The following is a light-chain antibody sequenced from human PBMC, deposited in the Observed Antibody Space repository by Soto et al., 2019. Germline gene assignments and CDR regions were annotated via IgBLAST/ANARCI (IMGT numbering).Light chain of an antibody. CDR1: QTISSW. Sequence: DIQVTQCSSTLSGSVGDRATITSWASQTISSWLAWYQQKPGKAPKLLIYKASTLKSGVPSRFSGRGSGTEFALTIGSLLPDDFATYYCQHYKSYSEACDQGTRVDIK. CDR3: QHYKSYSEA. CDR2: KAS. J-gene: IGKJ1*01. V-gene: IGKV1-5*03.